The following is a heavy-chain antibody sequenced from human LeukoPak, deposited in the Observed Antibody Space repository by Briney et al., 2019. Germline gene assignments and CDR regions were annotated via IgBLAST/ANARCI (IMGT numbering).Heavy chain of an antibody. CDR3: ARVPYYYDSSGYYSYYFDY. V-gene: IGHV4-59*01. D-gene: IGHD3-22*01. Sequence: SETLSLTCTVSGGSISSYYWSWIRQSPGKGLEWIGYIYYSGSTNYNPSLKSRVTISVDTSKNQFSLKLSSVTAADTAVYYCARVPYYYDSSGYYSYYFDYWGQGTLVTVSS. CDR1: GGSISSYY. J-gene: IGHJ4*02. CDR2: IYYSGST.